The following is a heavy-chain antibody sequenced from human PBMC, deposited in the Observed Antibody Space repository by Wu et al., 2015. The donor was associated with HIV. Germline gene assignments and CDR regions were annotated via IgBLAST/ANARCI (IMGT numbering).Heavy chain of an antibody. J-gene: IGHJ4*02. D-gene: IGHD5-18*01. V-gene: IGHV1-69*18. CDR3: AGGGGRTSMDPFDF. CDR2: LIPMYGTA. CDR1: GATFKSYA. Sequence: QVQLVQSRAGVKKPGSSVRVSCKASGATFKSYALSWVRQAPGQGLEWMGRLIPMYGTANYAQKFQGRVTITADESTNTAYMAVSSLRSDDTAVYYCAGGGGRTSMDPFDFWGQGTLVTVSS.